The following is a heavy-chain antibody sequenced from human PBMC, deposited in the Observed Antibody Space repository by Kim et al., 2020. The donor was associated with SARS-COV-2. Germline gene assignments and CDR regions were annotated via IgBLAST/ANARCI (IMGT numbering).Heavy chain of an antibody. CDR2: INMDGSNT. J-gene: IGHJ6*01. CDR3: ARGGVSGSYSGVNYGLDV. Sequence: GGSLRLSCATSGFTFSSYGVHWVRQAPGKGLVWVSRINMDGSNTDHADSVKGRFTISRDNAKNTLYLQMNSLRAEDTAVYYCARGGVSGSYSGVNYGLDVWGQGTPVTVSS. CDR1: GFTFSSYG. V-gene: IGHV3-74*01. D-gene: IGHD3-10*01.